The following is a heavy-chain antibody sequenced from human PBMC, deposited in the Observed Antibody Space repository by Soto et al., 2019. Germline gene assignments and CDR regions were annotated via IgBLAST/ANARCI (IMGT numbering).Heavy chain of an antibody. J-gene: IGHJ3*02. CDR1: GLTFTSSA. Sequence: GASVKVSCKASGLTFTSSAVQWVRQARGQRLEWIGWIVVGSGNTNYAQKFQERVTITRDMSTSTAYMELSSLRSEDTAVYYCAAMATISSGAFDIWGQGTMVTVSS. CDR2: IVVGSGNT. CDR3: AAMATISSGAFDI. V-gene: IGHV1-58*01.